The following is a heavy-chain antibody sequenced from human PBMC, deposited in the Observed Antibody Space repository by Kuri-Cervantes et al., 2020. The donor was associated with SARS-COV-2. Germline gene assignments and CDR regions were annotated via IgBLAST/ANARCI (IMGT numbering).Heavy chain of an antibody. V-gene: IGHV3-30*02. CDR3: AKTNTIFGVVSWFDP. D-gene: IGHD3-3*01. Sequence: GESLKISCAASGFTFSSYGMHWVRQAPGKGLEWVAFIRYDGSNKYYADSVKGRFTISRDSSKNTLYLQMNSLRAEDTAVYYCAKTNTIFGVVSWFDPWGQGTLVTVSS. CDR2: IRYDGSNK. J-gene: IGHJ5*02. CDR1: GFTFSSYG.